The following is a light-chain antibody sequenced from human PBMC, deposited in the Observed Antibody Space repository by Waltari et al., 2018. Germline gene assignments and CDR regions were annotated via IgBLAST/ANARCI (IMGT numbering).Light chain of an antibody. Sequence: DIQMTQSPSSVSASVGDRVTINCRASQDIGSWLAWYQHKPGKAPKLLIYVATNLQSGVASRFSGSGSGTDFTLTISGLQADDSAIYYCQQAKNFPAVSFGGGTKVEIK. CDR2: VAT. J-gene: IGKJ4*01. CDR1: QDIGSW. V-gene: IGKV1-12*01. CDR3: QQAKNFPAVS.